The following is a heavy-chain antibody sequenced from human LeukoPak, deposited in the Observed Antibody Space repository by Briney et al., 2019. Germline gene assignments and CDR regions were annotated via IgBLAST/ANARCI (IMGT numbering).Heavy chain of an antibody. D-gene: IGHD3-3*01. Sequence: ASVKVSCKASGYTFTSYYMHWVRQAPGQGLEWMGIINPSGGNTNYAQKLQGRVTMTTDTSTSTAYMELRSLRSDDTAVYYCARALADYDFWSGYYADFDYWGQGTLVTVSS. CDR2: INPSGGNT. CDR1: GYTFTSYY. CDR3: ARALADYDFWSGYYADFDY. J-gene: IGHJ4*02. V-gene: IGHV1-46*01.